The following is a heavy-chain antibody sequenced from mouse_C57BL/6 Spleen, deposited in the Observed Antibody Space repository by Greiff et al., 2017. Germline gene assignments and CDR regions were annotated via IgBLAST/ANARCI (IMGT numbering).Heavy chain of an antibody. J-gene: IGHJ3*01. V-gene: IGHV1-69*01. CDR3: ASGGFAY. Sequence: QVQLQQPGAELVMPGASVKLSCKASGYTFTSYWMHWVKQRPGQGLAWIGEIDPSDSYTNYNQKFKGKSTLTVDKSSSTAYMQLSSLTSEDSAVYYCASGGFAYWGQGTLVTVSA. CDR2: IDPSDSYT. CDR1: GYTFTSYW.